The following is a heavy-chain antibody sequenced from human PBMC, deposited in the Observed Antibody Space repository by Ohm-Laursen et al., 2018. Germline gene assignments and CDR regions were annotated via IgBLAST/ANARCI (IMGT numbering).Heavy chain of an antibody. Sequence: GTLSLTCSVSGDSISAHYWSWIRQPPGKGLEWIGYIHHTGYTTYNPSLKSRVTISVDTSKKQFSLKLNSVTAADTAVYYCARATRGWSHDYWGQGTLVTVSS. CDR1: GDSISAHY. V-gene: IGHV4-59*08. CDR2: IHHTGYT. J-gene: IGHJ4*02. CDR3: ARATRGWSHDY. D-gene: IGHD5-12*01.